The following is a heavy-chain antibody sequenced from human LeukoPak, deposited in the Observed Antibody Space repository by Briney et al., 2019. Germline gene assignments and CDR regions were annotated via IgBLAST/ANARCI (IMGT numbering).Heavy chain of an antibody. CDR1: GVTFRSYA. J-gene: IGHJ4*02. V-gene: IGHV1-69*05. CDR3: AKLTGTTSY. CDR2: IFTLVGTA. Sequence: SLKLSCKASGVTFRSYAISWVRQAPGQGLEWMGGIFTLVGTANYAHKFQGRVTITTDESTSTAYMELSSLRPEDTAVYYCAKLTGTTSYWGQGTLVTVSS. D-gene: IGHD1-7*01.